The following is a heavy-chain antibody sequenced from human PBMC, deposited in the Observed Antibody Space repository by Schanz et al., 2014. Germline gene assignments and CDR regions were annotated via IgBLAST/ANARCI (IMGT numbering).Heavy chain of an antibody. CDR1: GFTFSNHA. CDR2: IGGSGDST. J-gene: IGHJ4*02. Sequence: EVHLLESGGGLVQPGGSLRLSCAASGFTFSNHALSWVRQAPGKGLEWVSGIGGSGDSTHYADSVKGRFIISRDNSKNTLYLQVNSLRAEDTAVYYCAKHVRSLTGNDYWVQGTLVTVSS. V-gene: IGHV3-23*01. D-gene: IGHD3-9*01. CDR3: AKHVRSLTGNDY.